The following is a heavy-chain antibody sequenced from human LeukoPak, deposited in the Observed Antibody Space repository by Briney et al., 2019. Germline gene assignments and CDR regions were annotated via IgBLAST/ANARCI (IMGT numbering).Heavy chain of an antibody. CDR1: GVSISSSSYF. V-gene: IGHV4-39*07. CDR3: ARDGYNSGYFDY. Sequence: SETLSLTCTVSGVSISSSSYFWAWIRQSPGKGLEWIGTIYYNGDTYYNPSLKSRVTISLDTSKNHFSLRLSSVTAADTAVYYCARDGYNSGYFDYWGQGTLVTVSS. D-gene: IGHD5-24*01. CDR2: IYYNGDT. J-gene: IGHJ4*02.